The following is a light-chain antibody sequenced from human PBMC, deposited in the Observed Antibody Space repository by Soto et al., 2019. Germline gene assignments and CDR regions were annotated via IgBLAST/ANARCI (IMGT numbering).Light chain of an antibody. CDR1: QSVSSY. Sequence: EIVLTQSPATLSLSPGERATLSCRASQSVSSYLAWYQQKPGQAPRLLIYDASNRATGIPARFSGSGSGTDFTLTISSLEPEDFAVYYCQQGSTTPITFGLGTRLDTK. J-gene: IGKJ5*01. V-gene: IGKV3-11*01. CDR3: QQGSTTPIT. CDR2: DAS.